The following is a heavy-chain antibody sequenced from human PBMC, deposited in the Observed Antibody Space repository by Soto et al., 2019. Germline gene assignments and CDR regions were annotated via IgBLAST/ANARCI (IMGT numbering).Heavy chain of an antibody. Sequence: QLQESGPGLVKPSETLSLTCSVSGDSINSDKYYWGWIRQPPGKGLEWIGSIYYRGNTYYNPSLQARRTISLDKSKSQCSLRLNSVTAADSAVYFCARLEGLATISYYVDFWGQGAQVTVSS. V-gene: IGHV4-39*01. J-gene: IGHJ4*02. CDR3: ARLEGLATISYYVDF. D-gene: IGHD3-9*01. CDR2: IYYRGNT. CDR1: GDSINSDKYY.